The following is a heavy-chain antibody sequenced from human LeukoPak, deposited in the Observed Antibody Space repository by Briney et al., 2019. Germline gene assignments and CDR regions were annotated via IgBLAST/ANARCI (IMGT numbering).Heavy chain of an antibody. Sequence: PSETLSLTCTVSGGSMSSHYWSWIRQPPGKGLEWLGYISYIGSTNYSPSLKSRVTISVDTSKNQFSLRLSSVTAADTAVYFCAGGQLALNVFNFWGQGKMVPVFS. CDR3: AGGQLALNVFNF. CDR1: GGSMSSHY. V-gene: IGHV4-59*11. CDR2: ISYIGST. D-gene: IGHD1-1*01. J-gene: IGHJ3*01.